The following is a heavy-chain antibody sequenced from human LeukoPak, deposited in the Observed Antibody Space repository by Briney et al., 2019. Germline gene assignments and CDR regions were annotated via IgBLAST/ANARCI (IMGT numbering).Heavy chain of an antibody. J-gene: IGHJ4*02. Sequence: GGSLRLSCAASGFTVSINYMSWVRQAPGKGLEWVSIIYSAGTTYYADSVKGRFTISRDNSKNSLYLQMNSLRAEDTAVYYCARLTLGVATNDYWGQGTLVTVSS. CDR3: ARLTLGVATNDY. CDR1: GFTVSINY. V-gene: IGHV3-53*01. CDR2: IYSAGTT. D-gene: IGHD2-15*01.